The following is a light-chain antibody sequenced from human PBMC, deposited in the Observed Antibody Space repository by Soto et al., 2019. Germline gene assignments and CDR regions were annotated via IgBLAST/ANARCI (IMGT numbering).Light chain of an antibody. J-gene: IGLJ1*01. Sequence: QSVLTQPPSVSAAPGQKVTISCSGSSSNIANNYVSWYQQLPGAAPKLLIYDNNKRPSGIPDRFSGSKSGTSATLGITGLQTGDEADYYCGTWDNGLSAYVFGTGTKVTVL. CDR3: GTWDNGLSAYV. CDR1: SSNIANNY. V-gene: IGLV1-51*01. CDR2: DNN.